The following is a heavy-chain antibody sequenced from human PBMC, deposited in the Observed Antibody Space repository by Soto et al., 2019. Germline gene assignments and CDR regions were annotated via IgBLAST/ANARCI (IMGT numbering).Heavy chain of an antibody. CDR1: ADSFTSSRYS. J-gene: IGHJ4*01. D-gene: IGHD3-3*01. CDR3: ARRIRFLKACDF. CDR2: VYYSGNT. Sequence: QVQLQESGPGLVKPSETLSLFCTVSADSFTSSRYSCCWIRQPPGKGLECIGSVYYSGNTQYHPSLKRRVTLSVGSSRNLFALKMPSVTAPDTGVSFCARRIRFLKACDFCGQGTLVTVSS. V-gene: IGHV4-39*01.